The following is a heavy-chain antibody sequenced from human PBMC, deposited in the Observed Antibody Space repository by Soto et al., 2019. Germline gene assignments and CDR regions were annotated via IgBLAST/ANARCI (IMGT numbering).Heavy chain of an antibody. Sequence: GGSLRLSCAASGFTFSSYGMHWVRQAPGKGLEWVAVISYDGSNKYYADSVKGRFTISRDNSKNTLYLQMNSLRAEDTAVYYCAKLLGFMRSSSFDAFDIWGQGTMVTVSS. CDR2: ISYDGSNK. CDR3: AKLLGFMRSSSFDAFDI. CDR1: GFTFSSYG. D-gene: IGHD6-6*01. J-gene: IGHJ3*02. V-gene: IGHV3-30*18.